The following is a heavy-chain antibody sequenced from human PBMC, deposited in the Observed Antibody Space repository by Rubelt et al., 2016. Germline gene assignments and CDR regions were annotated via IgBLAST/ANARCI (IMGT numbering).Heavy chain of an antibody. Sequence: QVQLQQWGAGLLKPSETLSLTCAVYGGSFSGYYWSWIRQPPGKGLEWIGEINHSGSTNYNPSLKSRVTISVDTSKNQFSLKLSSVTAADTAGYYCARVSRGSGLDPWGQGTLVTVSS. V-gene: IGHV4-34*01. CDR3: ARVSRGSGLDP. CDR2: INHSGST. D-gene: IGHD3-10*01. J-gene: IGHJ5*02. CDR1: GGSFSGYY.